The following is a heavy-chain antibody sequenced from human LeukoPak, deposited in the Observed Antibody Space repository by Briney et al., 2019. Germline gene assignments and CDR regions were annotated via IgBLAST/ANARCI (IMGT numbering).Heavy chain of an antibody. CDR3: AGTGGYGGSVNS. V-gene: IGHV4-59*01. J-gene: IGHJ4*02. CDR1: GSSITAYY. D-gene: IGHD5-18*01. CDR2: IYYSGTT. Sequence: PSETLSLTCTVSGSSITAYYWSWIRQPPGKGLEWIGYIYYSGTTNYNPSLKSRVTISLDTSKNQFSLKLSSVTAADTAVYYCAGTGGYGGSVNSWGQGTLVAVSS.